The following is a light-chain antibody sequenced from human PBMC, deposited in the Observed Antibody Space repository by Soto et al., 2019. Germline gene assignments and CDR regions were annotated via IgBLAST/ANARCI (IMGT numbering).Light chain of an antibody. V-gene: IGKV1-33*01. CDR3: QQYDNLPYT. CDR2: DAS. CDR1: QDISNY. J-gene: IGKJ2*01. Sequence: DIQMTQSPSSLSASVGDRVTITCQASQDISNYLNWYQQKPRKAPKLLIYDASNLETGVPSRFSGSGSGTDFIFTISSLQPEDIATYYCQQYDNLPYTFGQGTKVEIK.